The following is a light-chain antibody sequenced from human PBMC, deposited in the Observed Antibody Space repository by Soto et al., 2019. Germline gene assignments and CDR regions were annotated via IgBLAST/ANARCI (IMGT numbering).Light chain of an antibody. J-gene: IGKJ2*01. V-gene: IGKV1-5*03. CDR3: LQYNSLYT. CDR1: QSLSGW. CDR2: KTS. Sequence: DIQMTRSPSTLSASVGDRVTITCRASQSLSGWLAWYQQKPGKAPKLLIYKTSTLESGVPSRFSGSGSGTQFTLTITSLQPDDFATYYCLQYNSLYTFGQGTKVDIK.